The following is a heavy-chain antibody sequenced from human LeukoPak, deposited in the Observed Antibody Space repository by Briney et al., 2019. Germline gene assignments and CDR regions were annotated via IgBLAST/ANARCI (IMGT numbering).Heavy chain of an antibody. D-gene: IGHD2-15*01. CDR3: ARLVVVAATEVNWFDP. CDR1: GYTFTSYA. CDR2: INTNTGNP. V-gene: IGHV7-4-1*02. J-gene: IGHJ5*02. Sequence: ASVKVSCKASGYTFTSYAMNWVRQAPGQGLEWMGWINTNTGNPTYAQGFTGRFVFSLDTSVSTAYLQISSLKAEDTAVYYCARLVVVAATEVNWFDPWGQGTLVTVSS.